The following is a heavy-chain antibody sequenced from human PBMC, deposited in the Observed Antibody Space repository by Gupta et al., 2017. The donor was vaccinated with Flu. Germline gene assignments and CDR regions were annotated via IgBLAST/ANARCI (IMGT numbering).Heavy chain of an antibody. J-gene: IGHJ5*01. D-gene: IGHD4-17*01. CDR1: GFTLSADW. Sequence: EVRSLESGGGLVQPGGSLRLSCWACGFTLSADWMSWVRQAPGKGPELVANINRDGSVINYMDFVRGRFTISRDNAKNAVYFQMNSLRVDDTAVYYCARDVGSGDYDSWGQGTLVTVSS. V-gene: IGHV3-7*01. CDR3: ARDVGSGDYDS. CDR2: INRDGSVI.